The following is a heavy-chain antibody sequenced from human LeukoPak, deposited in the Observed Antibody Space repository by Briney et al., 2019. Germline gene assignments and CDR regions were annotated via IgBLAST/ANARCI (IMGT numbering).Heavy chain of an antibody. V-gene: IGHV3-33*01. CDR2: IWYDGSNK. CDR1: GFTFSSYG. J-gene: IGHJ4*02. D-gene: IGHD6-19*01. Sequence: PGGSLRLSCAASGFTFSSYGMHWVRQAPGKGLEWVAVIWYDGSNKYYADSVKGRFTISRDNSKNTLYLQMNSLRAEDTAVYYCARDPDSSGWYGGGYFDYWGQGTLVTVSS. CDR3: ARDPDSSGWYGGGYFDY.